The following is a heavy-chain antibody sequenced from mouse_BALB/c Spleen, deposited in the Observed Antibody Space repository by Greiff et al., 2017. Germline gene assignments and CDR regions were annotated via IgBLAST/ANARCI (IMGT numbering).Heavy chain of an antibody. V-gene: IGHV1-18*01. CDR2: INPYNGGT. J-gene: IGHJ3*01. Sequence: VQLQQSGPELVKPGASMKISCKASGYSFTGYTMNWVKQSHGKNLEWIGLINPYNGGTSYNQKFKGKATLTVDKSSSTAYMELLSLTSEDSAVYYCARVDLRDYYDGEGAFAYWGQGTLVTVSA. D-gene: IGHD2-4*01. CDR1: GYSFTGYT. CDR3: ARVDLRDYYDGEGAFAY.